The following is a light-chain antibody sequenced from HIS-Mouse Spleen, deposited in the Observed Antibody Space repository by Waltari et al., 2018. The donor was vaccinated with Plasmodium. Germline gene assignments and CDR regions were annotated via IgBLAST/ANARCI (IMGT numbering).Light chain of an antibody. Sequence: VLTQSPATLSVSPGERANLSCRASQSVSSNLAWYQQKPGQAPRLLIYGASTRATGIPARFSGSGSGTEFTLTISSLQSEDFAVYYCQQYNNWSFTFGPGTKVDIK. CDR2: GAS. J-gene: IGKJ3*01. CDR1: QSVSSN. V-gene: IGKV3-15*01. CDR3: QQYNNWSFT.